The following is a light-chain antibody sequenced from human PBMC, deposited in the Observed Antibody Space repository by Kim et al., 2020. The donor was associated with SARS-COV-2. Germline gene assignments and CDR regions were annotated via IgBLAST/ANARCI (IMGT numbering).Light chain of an antibody. J-gene: IGLJ1*01. CDR1: SNDVGGSKY. CDR2: DVS. V-gene: IGLV2-14*03. CDR3: SSYTRSNTLL. Sequence: GQSITISCTGTSNDVGGSKYVSWYQQHQGSAPKLMLYDVSNRPSGVSNRFSGSKSGYTASLTISGLQPEDEADYFCSSYTRSNTLLFGTGTKVTVL.